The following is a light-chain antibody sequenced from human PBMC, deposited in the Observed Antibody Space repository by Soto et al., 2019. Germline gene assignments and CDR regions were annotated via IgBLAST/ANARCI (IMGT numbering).Light chain of an antibody. Sequence: EIVMTQSPATLSVSPGERATLSCRGSQSVSSNLAWYQQKPGQAPRLLIYGASTRATGIPARFSGSGSGTAFTLTISSLQSEDFAVYYCQQYNDWPRTFGQGTKVEIK. CDR3: QQYNDWPRT. CDR2: GAS. J-gene: IGKJ1*01. CDR1: QSVSSN. V-gene: IGKV3-15*01.